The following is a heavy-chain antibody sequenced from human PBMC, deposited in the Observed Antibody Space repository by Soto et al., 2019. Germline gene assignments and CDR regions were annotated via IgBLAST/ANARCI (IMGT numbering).Heavy chain of an antibody. Sequence: QVQLVQSGAEVKKPGASVKVSCKASGYTFTSYGISWVRQAPGQGLEWMGWISAYNGNTNYAQKLQGRVTMTTDTATSTAYIELRSLRSESTAVYYCARHLGQQLFDYWGQGTLVTVSS. D-gene: IGHD6-13*01. CDR1: GYTFTSYG. J-gene: IGHJ4*02. CDR2: ISAYNGNT. V-gene: IGHV1-18*01. CDR3: ARHLGQQLFDY.